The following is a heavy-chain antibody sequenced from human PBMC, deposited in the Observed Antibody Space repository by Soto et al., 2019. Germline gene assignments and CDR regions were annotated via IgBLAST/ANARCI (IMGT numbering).Heavy chain of an antibody. Sequence: QVQLEESGGNVVQPGRSLRLSCAASGFSFSDYGMHWVRQAPGKGLESVALLSYDGDKEYYVDSMKGRFTISRDNSKNTVFLQMNSLRPEDTAVYYCGKDLMGEQWLGVMHYWGQGTLVTVSS. CDR1: GFSFSDYG. J-gene: IGHJ4*02. V-gene: IGHV3-30*18. CDR3: GKDLMGEQWLGVMHY. CDR2: LSYDGDKE. D-gene: IGHD6-19*01.